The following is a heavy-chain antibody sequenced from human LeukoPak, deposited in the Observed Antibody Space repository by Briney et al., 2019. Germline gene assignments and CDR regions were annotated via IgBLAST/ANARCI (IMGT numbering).Heavy chain of an antibody. D-gene: IGHD4-17*01. Sequence: GASVKVSCKASGYTFTTYTMNWVRQAPGQGLEWMGWIDTNTGNPTYAQGFTGRFVFSLDTSVSTAYLQISSLKAEDTAVYYCARGKGHGDYYWAYWGQGTLVTVSS. V-gene: IGHV7-4-1*02. CDR1: GYTFTTYT. CDR3: ARGKGHGDYYWAY. CDR2: IDTNTGNP. J-gene: IGHJ4*02.